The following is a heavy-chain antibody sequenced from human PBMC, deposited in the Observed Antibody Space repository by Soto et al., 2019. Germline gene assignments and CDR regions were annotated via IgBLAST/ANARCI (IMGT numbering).Heavy chain of an antibody. CDR3: ASCTSCLYYYYYMDV. V-gene: IGHV4-59*01. Sequence: SETLSLTCTVSGSSISSYYWSWIRQPPGKGLEWIGYIYYSGSTNYNPSLKSRVTISVDTSKNQFSLKLSSVTAADTAVYYCASCTSCLYYYYYMDVWGKGTTVTVSS. CDR2: IYYSGST. CDR1: GSSISSYY. D-gene: IGHD2-2*01. J-gene: IGHJ6*03.